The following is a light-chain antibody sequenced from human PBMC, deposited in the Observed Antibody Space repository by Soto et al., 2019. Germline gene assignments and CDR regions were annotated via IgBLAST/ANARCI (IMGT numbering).Light chain of an antibody. CDR2: EAS. Sequence: QSALTQPASVSGSPGQSITISCTGTNSDVGSHNFVSWYQQYPGKAPKLLIYEASKRPSGLSNRFSGSKSCNTASLTISGLHAEDESDYYCCSLTNGATWVFGGGTKVTVL. J-gene: IGLJ3*02. CDR3: CSLTNGATWV. V-gene: IGLV2-23*01. CDR1: NSDVGSHNF.